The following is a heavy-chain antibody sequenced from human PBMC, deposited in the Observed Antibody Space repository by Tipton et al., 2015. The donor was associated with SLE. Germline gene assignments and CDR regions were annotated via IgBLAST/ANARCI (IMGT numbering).Heavy chain of an antibody. J-gene: IGHJ4*02. CDR3: AKQGPSAWYDFSYFDN. CDR1: GGSNTSNNYY. V-gene: IGHV4-39*07. CDR2: IYNSGTT. Sequence: LRLSCTVSGGSNTSNNYYWGWIRQPPGKGLEWIGSIYNSGTTYYNPSLKSRLIMSVDVSKNQFSLKLNSVTAADTAVYYCAKQGPSAWYDFSYFDNWGQGILVTVSS. D-gene: IGHD6-19*01.